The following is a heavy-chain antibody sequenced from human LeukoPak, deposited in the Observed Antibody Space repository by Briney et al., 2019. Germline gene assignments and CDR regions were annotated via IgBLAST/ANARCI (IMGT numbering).Heavy chain of an antibody. V-gene: IGHV3-48*01. Sequence: GGSLRLSCAASGFTFSSYSMNWVRQAPGKGLEWVSYISSSSSTIYYADSVKGRFTISRDNAKNSLYLQMNSLRAEDTAVYYCARVAGYYDSSGYYEPSDYWGQGTLSPSPQ. J-gene: IGHJ4*02. D-gene: IGHD3-22*01. CDR2: ISSSSSTI. CDR3: ARVAGYYDSSGYYEPSDY. CDR1: GFTFSSYS.